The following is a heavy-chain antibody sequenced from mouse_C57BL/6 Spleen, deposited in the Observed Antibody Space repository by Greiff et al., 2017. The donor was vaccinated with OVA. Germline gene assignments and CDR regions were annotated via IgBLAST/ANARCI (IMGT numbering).Heavy chain of an antibody. V-gene: IGHV5-16*01. CDR3: ARERDYYGSSRWYFDV. J-gene: IGHJ1*03. Sequence: EVKLMESEGGLVQPGSSMKLSCTASGFTFSDYYMAWVRQVPEKGLEWVANINSDGSSTYYLDSLKSRFIISRDNAKNILYLQMSSLKSEDTATYYCARERDYYGSSRWYFDVWGTGTTVTVSS. CDR2: INSDGSST. CDR1: GFTFSDYY. D-gene: IGHD1-1*01.